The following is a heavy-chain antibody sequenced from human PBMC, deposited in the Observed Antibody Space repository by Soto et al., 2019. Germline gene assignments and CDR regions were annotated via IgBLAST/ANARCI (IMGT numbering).Heavy chain of an antibody. CDR3: ARVGGTVTDAFDI. J-gene: IGHJ3*02. D-gene: IGHD4-17*01. CDR2: IKQDGSEK. V-gene: IGHV3-7*01. Sequence: GGSLRLSCAASGFTFSSYWMSWVRQAPGKGLEWVANIKQDGSEKYYVDSVKGRFTISRDNAKNSLYLQMNSLRAEDTAVYYCARVGGTVTDAFDIWGQGTMVTVSS. CDR1: GFTFSSYW.